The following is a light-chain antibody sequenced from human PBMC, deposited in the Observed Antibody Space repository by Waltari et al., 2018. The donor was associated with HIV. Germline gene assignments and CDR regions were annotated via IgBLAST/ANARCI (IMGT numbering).Light chain of an antibody. J-gene: IGLJ1*01. CDR1: NIGSKR. V-gene: IGLV3-21*02. CDR3: HVWDRSSDHHV. CDR2: DGS. Sequence: PPSVSVAPGQTFRITCGGNNIGSKRVHWYQQKAGQAPVLVVYDGSDRPSGIPERFSGSKSGNTATLTISRVEAGDEADYYCHVWDRSSDHHVFGTGTKVTVL.